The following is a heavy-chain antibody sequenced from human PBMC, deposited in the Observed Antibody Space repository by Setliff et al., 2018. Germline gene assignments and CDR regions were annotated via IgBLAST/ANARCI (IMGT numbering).Heavy chain of an antibody. Sequence: GGSLRLSCAASGFTFSSYAMHWVRQAPGKGLDWVAYIWYDGSYTYYTGSVKGRFTISRDNSRNTVYLQMNCLRAEDTAVYYCAGDPPYSGYAFHIWGQGTMVTVSS. CDR2: IWYDGSYT. CDR1: GFTFSSYA. D-gene: IGHD5-12*01. V-gene: IGHV3-33*01. J-gene: IGHJ3*02. CDR3: AGDPPYSGYAFHI.